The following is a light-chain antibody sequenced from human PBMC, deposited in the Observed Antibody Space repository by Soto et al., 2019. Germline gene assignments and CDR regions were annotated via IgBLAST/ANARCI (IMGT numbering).Light chain of an antibody. CDR3: QQAYT. J-gene: IGKJ2*01. CDR1: QSISSW. CDR2: KAS. Sequence: DIQMTQSPSTLSASVGDRVTITCRASQSISSWLAWYQQKPGRAPKLLIYKASSLESGVPSRFSGSGSGTEFTLNICSLQADDFATYYCQQAYTFGQGTKLEIK. V-gene: IGKV1-5*03.